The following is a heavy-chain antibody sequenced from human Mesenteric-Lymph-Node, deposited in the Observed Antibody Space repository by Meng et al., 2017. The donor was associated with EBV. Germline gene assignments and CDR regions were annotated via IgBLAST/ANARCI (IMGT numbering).Heavy chain of an antibody. D-gene: IGHD6-13*01. V-gene: IGHV1-2*06. J-gene: IGHJ4*02. CDR1: GYTFTGYY. Sequence: QGQLVQSGAEVEKPGASVRVSCKASGYTFTGYYMHWVRQAPGQGLEWMGRINPNSGGTNYAQKFQGRVTMTRDTSISTAYMELSRLRSDDTAVYYCARSDSSSWSDFDYWGQGTLVTVSS. CDR2: INPNSGGT. CDR3: ARSDSSSWSDFDY.